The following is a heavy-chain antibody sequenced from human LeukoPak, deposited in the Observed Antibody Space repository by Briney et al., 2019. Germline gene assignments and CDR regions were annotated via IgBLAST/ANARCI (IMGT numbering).Heavy chain of an antibody. CDR1: GGSISSYY. D-gene: IGHD6-6*01. CDR2: IYYSVSV. Sequence: PSETLSLTCTVSGGSISSYYWSWIRQPPGKGLEWIGYIYYSVSVNYNPSLKSRVTISVDTSKNQFSLKLSSVTDADTAVYYCASAHSSSSVYFDYWGQGTLVTVSS. V-gene: IGHV4-59*08. J-gene: IGHJ4*02. CDR3: ASAHSSSSVYFDY.